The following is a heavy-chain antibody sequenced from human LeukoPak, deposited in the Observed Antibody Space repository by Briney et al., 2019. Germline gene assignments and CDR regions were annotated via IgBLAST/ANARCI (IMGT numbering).Heavy chain of an antibody. CDR3: ARDVVVTAAPFDP. CDR2: ISPILGIA. D-gene: IGHD2-21*02. J-gene: IGHJ5*02. CDR1: GGTFSSYA. Sequence: ASVKVSCKASGGTFSSYAISWVRQAPGQGLEWMGRISPILGIANYAQKFQGRVTITADKSTSTAYMELSSLRAEDTAVYYCARDVVVTAAPFDPWGQGTLVTVSS. V-gene: IGHV1-69*04.